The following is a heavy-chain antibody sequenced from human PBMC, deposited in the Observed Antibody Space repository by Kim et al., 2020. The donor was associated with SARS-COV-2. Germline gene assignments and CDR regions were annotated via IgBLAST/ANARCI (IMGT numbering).Heavy chain of an antibody. J-gene: IGHJ6*02. CDR1: GFTFSSYA. D-gene: IGHD3-10*01. CDR3: VRDRGAMDYYYGMDV. CDR2: ISYDGSNK. Sequence: GGSLRLSCAASGFTFSSYAMHWVRQAPGKGLEWVAVISYDGSNKYYADSVKGRFTISRDNSKNTLYLQMNSLRAEDTAVYYCVRDRGAMDYYYGMDVWGQGTTVTVSS. V-gene: IGHV3-30*04.